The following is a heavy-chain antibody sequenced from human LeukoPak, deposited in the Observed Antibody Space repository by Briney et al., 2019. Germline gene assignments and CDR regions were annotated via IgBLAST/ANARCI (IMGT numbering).Heavy chain of an antibody. CDR2: ISGSGGNT. J-gene: IGHJ6*03. V-gene: IGHV3-23*01. Sequence: GGSLRLSCAASGFTFSSYAMNWVRQAPGKGLEWVSAISGSGGNTYYADSVKGRFTISRDNSKNTLYLQMNSLRAEDTAVYYCARRYGDYRLYYMDVWGKGTTVTISS. CDR3: ARRYGDYRLYYMDV. CDR1: GFTFSSYA. D-gene: IGHD4-17*01.